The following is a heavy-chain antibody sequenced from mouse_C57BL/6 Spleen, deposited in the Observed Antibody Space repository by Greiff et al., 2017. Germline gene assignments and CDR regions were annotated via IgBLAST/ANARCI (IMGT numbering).Heavy chain of an antibody. D-gene: IGHD2-9*01. CDR1: GYTFTSYW. CDR2: IDPSDSYT. Sequence: VQLQQPGAELVMPGASVKLSCQASGYTFTSYWVHWVKQRPGQGLEWVGEIDPSDSYTNYNQKFKGKSTLTVDKSSSTAYMQLSSLTSEDSAVYYCATPYYGYGFDYWGQGTTLTVSS. J-gene: IGHJ2*01. V-gene: IGHV1-69*01. CDR3: ATPYYGYGFDY.